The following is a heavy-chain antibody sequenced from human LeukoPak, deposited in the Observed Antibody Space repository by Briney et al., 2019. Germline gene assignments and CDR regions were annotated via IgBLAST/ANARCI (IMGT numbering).Heavy chain of an antibody. Sequence: SVKVSCKASGGTFSRYAISWVRQAPGQGLEWMGGIIPIFGTANYAQKFQGRVTITADESTSTAYMELSSLRSEDTAVYYCARGRSGWDYYYYYGMDVWGQGTTVTVSS. J-gene: IGHJ6*02. CDR2: IIPIFGTA. V-gene: IGHV1-69*13. D-gene: IGHD6-19*01. CDR1: GGTFSRYA. CDR3: ARGRSGWDYYYYYGMDV.